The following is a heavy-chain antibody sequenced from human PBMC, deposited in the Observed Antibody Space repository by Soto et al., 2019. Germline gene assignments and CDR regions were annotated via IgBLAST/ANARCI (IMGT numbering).Heavy chain of an antibody. Sequence: ASVKVSCKASGYTFTSYGISWVRQAPGQGLEWMGWISAYNGNTNYAQKLQGRVTMTTDTSTSTAYMELRSLRSDDTAVYYCARLNYDILTGPRMDVWGQGTTVTVSS. J-gene: IGHJ6*02. CDR1: GYTFTSYG. D-gene: IGHD3-9*01. CDR2: ISAYNGNT. CDR3: ARLNYDILTGPRMDV. V-gene: IGHV1-18*01.